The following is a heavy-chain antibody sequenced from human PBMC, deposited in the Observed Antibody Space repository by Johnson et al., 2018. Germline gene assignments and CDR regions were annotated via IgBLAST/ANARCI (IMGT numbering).Heavy chain of an antibody. V-gene: IGHV3-33*01. CDR2: VWYDGSYK. Sequence: VQLVESGGGVVQPGRSLRLSCAASRFTFSNYGMHWVRQAPGKGLEWVAVVWYDGSYKYYADSVRGRFTISRDNSKNTLYLQMNSLRAEDTAGYYCARDGTSYSFDYWGQGTLVTVSS. D-gene: IGHD1-26*01. J-gene: IGHJ4*02. CDR3: ARDGTSYSFDY. CDR1: RFTFSNYG.